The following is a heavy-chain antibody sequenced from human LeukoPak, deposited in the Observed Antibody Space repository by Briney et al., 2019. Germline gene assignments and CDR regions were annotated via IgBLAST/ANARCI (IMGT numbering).Heavy chain of an antibody. CDR2: IYYSGST. D-gene: IGHD6-6*01. V-gene: IGHV4-59*01. CDR3: ASTGYSSSSSYYYYYCMDV. J-gene: IGHJ6*03. CDR1: GGSISSYY. Sequence: SETLSLTCTVSGGSISSYYWSWIRQPPGKGLEWIGYIYYSGSTNYNPSLKSRVTISVDTSKNQFSLKLSSVTAADTAVYYCASTGYSSSSSYYYYYCMDVWGKGTTVTVSS.